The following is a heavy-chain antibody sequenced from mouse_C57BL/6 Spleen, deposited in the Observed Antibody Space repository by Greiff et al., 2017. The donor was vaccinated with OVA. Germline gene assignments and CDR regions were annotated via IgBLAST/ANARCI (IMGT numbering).Heavy chain of an antibody. CDR2: IDPETGGT. V-gene: IGHV1-15*01. CDR3: TSFYGNYHFDY. J-gene: IGHJ2*01. Sequence: VQLQQSGAELVRPGASVTLSCKASGYTFTDYEMHWVKQTPVHGLEWIGAIDPETGGTAYNQKFKGKAILTADKSSSTAYMELRSLTSEDSAVYYCTSFYGNYHFDYWGQGTTLTVSS. CDR1: GYTFTDYE. D-gene: IGHD2-1*01.